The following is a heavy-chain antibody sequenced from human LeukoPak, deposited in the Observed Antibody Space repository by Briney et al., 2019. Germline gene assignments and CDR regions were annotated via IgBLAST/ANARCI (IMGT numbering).Heavy chain of an antibody. CDR1: NGPITTTKW. D-gene: IGHD2-21*01. Sequence: SETLSLTCTVSNGPITTTKWWSWVRQPPGKGLEWIGEISHTGSTNYNPSFNSRVTMSVDKSKNQFSLNLKSVTAADTALYYCASSSLVVVVTYSFDIWGRGTAVTVSS. J-gene: IGHJ3*02. CDR3: ASSSLVVVVTYSFDI. V-gene: IGHV4-4*02. CDR2: ISHTGST.